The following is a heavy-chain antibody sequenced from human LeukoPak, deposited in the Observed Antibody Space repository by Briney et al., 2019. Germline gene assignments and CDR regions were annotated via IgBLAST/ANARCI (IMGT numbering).Heavy chain of an antibody. Sequence: PGGSLRLSCSASGFTFSTYEMNWVRQTPGKGLEWVAHIISGGTTQYYADSVRGRFTVSRDNAKNSLYLHMNSLRAEDTAVYYCAKDTDKWLVDAFDIWGQGTMVTVSS. D-gene: IGHD6-19*01. CDR3: AKDTDKWLVDAFDI. CDR1: GFTFSTYE. V-gene: IGHV3-48*03. J-gene: IGHJ3*02. CDR2: IISGGTTQ.